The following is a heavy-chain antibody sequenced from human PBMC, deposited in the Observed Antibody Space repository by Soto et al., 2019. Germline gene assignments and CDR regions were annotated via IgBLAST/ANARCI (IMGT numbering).Heavy chain of an antibody. D-gene: IGHD1-1*01. CDR2: ISGSGATT. Sequence: EVHLLESGGDLVQRGGSLRLSCAASGFIFSNYAMRWDRQAPGKGLEWVSAISGSGATTYYPDSVTGLFTISRDNAKNTLYLHMNSLRAEHTAVYYCTKGGIPRRYNIPKVDFDYWGQGSLVTVSS. J-gene: IGHJ4*02. V-gene: IGHV3-23*01. CDR1: GFIFSNYA. CDR3: TKGGIPRRYNIPKVDFDY.